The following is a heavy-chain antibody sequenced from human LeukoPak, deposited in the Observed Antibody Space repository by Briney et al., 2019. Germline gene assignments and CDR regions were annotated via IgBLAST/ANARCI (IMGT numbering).Heavy chain of an antibody. CDR1: GYSITSYW. CDR3: ARLGVGGSGGNYYYCTDV. Sequence: GEPLKISCRGSGYSITSYWLSWVGQMAGKDRAWMEIIYPVDSGTRYNPSFQGQVTITARNFISTAYLQCSRLKASDTGMYYCARLGVGGSGGNYYYCTDVWGKGTTVTVSS. J-gene: IGHJ6*04. CDR2: IYPVDSGT. V-gene: IGHV5-51*01. D-gene: IGHD2-15*01.